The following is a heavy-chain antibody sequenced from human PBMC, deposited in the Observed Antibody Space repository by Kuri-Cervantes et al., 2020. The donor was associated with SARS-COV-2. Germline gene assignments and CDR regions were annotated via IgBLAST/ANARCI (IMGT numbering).Heavy chain of an antibody. CDR3: ARSRVSVLRFLEWPGCMDV. CDR1: GFTVSSNY. J-gene: IGHJ6*02. D-gene: IGHD3-3*01. V-gene: IGHV3-30*03. Sequence: LSLTCAASGFTVSSNYMSWVRQAPGKGLEWVAVISYDGSNKYCADSVKGRFTISRDNAKNSLYLQMNSLRAEDTAVYYCARSRVSVLRFLEWPGCMDVWGQGTTVTVSS. CDR2: ISYDGSNK.